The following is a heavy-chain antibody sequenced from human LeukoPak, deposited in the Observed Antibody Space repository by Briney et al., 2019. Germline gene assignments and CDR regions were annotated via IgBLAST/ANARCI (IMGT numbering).Heavy chain of an antibody. CDR3: AGGSSGSPFDP. CDR1: GFTFSTYS. D-gene: IGHD6-19*01. V-gene: IGHV3-48*04. J-gene: IGHJ5*02. CDR2: ISGRGDTA. Sequence: PGGSLRLSCAASGFTFSTYSLNWVRQAPGKGLEWVSYISGRGDTAYYADSVKGRFTMSRDNAKNSLYLQMNSLRAEDTAVYYCAGGSSGSPFDPWGQGTLVTVSS.